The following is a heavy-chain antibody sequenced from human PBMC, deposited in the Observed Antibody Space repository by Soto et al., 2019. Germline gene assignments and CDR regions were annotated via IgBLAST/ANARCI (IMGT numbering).Heavy chain of an antibody. CDR2: ISAYNGNT. D-gene: IGHD3-22*01. V-gene: IGHV1-18*04. CDR1: GYTFTSYG. J-gene: IGHJ4*02. Sequence: ASVKVSFKASGYTFTSYGISWVRQAPGQGLEWMGWISAYNGNTNYAQKLQGRVTMTTDTSTSTAYMELRSLRSDDTAVYYCARVNYYDSSGYTLDYWGQGTLVTVSS. CDR3: ARVNYYDSSGYTLDY.